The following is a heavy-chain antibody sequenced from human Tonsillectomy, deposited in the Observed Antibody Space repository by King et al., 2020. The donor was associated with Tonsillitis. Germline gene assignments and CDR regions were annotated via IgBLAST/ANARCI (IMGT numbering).Heavy chain of an antibody. V-gene: IGHV3-33*05. J-gene: IGHJ6*01. CDR1: GFTFTNYG. CDR2: MSYDGSNK. D-gene: IGHD6-19*01. CDR3: AREFSPLFYSSGLHSYGLEV. Sequence: VQLVESGGGVVQPGRSLRLSCAASGFTFTNYGMHWVRQAPGKGLEWVAVMSYDGSNKYYADSVKGRFTISRDNSKNTLYLQMNSLRAEDTAVYYCAREFSPLFYSSGLHSYGLEVWGQGTTVTVSS.